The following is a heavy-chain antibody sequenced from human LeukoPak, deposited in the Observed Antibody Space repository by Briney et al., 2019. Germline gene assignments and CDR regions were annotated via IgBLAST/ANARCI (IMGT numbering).Heavy chain of an antibody. V-gene: IGHV1-18*01. Sequence: ASVKVSCKASGYSFTSYGFSWVRQAPGQGLEWMGWISAYNGHTEYAQKFQGRVAMTTDTSTSTAYMELRSLRSDDTAVYFCARDRARSAVAREFQHWGQGTQVTVSS. CDR1: GYSFTSYG. CDR2: ISAYNGHT. CDR3: ARDRARSAVAREFQH. D-gene: IGHD1-26*01. J-gene: IGHJ1*01.